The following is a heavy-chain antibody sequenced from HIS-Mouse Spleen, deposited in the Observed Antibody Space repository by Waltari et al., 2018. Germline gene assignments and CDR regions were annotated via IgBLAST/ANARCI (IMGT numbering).Heavy chain of an antibody. Sequence: QLQLQESGPGLVKPSETLSLPCPVSGGPISSSSYYWGWIRQPPGKGLGWIGSIYYSGSTYYNPSLKSRVTISVDTSKNQFSLKLSSVTAADTAVYYCAREIPYSSSWYDWYFDLWGRGTLVTVSS. J-gene: IGHJ2*01. CDR1: GGPISSSSYY. D-gene: IGHD6-13*01. V-gene: IGHV4-39*07. CDR3: AREIPYSSSWYDWYFDL. CDR2: IYYSGST.